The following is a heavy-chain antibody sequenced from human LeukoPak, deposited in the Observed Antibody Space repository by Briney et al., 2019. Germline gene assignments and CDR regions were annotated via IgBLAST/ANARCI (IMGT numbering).Heavy chain of an antibody. CDR3: ARDLVATIPNWFDP. CDR1: GGSISSSSYY. J-gene: IGHJ5*02. V-gene: IGHV4-39*07. Sequence: PSETLSLTCTVSGGSISSSSYYWGWIRQPPGKGLEWIGSIYYSGSTYYNPSLKSRVTISVDTSKNQFSLKLSSVTAADTAVYYCARDLVATIPNWFDPWGQGTLATVSS. D-gene: IGHD5-12*01. CDR2: IYYSGST.